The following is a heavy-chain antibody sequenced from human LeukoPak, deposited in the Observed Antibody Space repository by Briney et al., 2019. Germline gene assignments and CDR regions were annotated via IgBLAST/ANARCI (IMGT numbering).Heavy chain of an antibody. D-gene: IGHD3-22*01. J-gene: IGHJ4*02. V-gene: IGHV3-21*04. CDR1: GFTFSSYS. Sequence: GGSLRLSCAASGFTFSSYSMNWVRQAPGKGLEWVSSISSSSSYIYYADSVKGRFTISRDNAKNSLYLQMNSLRAEDTAVYYCASESYYYDTPFDYWGQGTLVTVSS. CDR3: ASESYYYDTPFDY. CDR2: ISSSSSYI.